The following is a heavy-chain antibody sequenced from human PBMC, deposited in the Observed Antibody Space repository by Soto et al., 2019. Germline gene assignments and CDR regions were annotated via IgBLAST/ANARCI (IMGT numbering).Heavy chain of an antibody. V-gene: IGHV3-23*01. CDR2: ISGSGGST. CDR1: GFTFSSYA. J-gene: IGHJ6*03. D-gene: IGHD5-18*01. CDR3: AKVRGMVTGGRFHYYYMDV. Sequence: GGSLRLSCAASGFTFSSYAMSWVRQAPGKGLEWVSAISGSGGSTYYADSVKGRFTISRDNSKNTLYPQMNSLRAEDTAVYYCAKVRGMVTGGRFHYYYMDVWGKGTTVTVSS.